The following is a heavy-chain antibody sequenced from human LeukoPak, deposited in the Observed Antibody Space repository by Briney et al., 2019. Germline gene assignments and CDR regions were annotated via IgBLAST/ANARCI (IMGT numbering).Heavy chain of an antibody. J-gene: IGHJ4*02. CDR1: GYSFSTYW. Sequence: GESLKISCKGSGYSFSTYWIGWVRQMPGKGLEWMGIIYPGDSDTRYSPSFQGQVTISADKSISTAYLQWTSLKASDTATYYCARQLSEYSRSVSPFDYWGQGSLVTVST. CDR3: ARQLSEYSRSVSPFDY. V-gene: IGHV5-51*01. D-gene: IGHD3-10*01. CDR2: IYPGDSDT.